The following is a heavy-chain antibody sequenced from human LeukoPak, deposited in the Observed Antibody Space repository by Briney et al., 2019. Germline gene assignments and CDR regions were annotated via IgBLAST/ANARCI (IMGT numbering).Heavy chain of an antibody. V-gene: IGHV3-53*01. Sequence: PGGSLRHSCSASGFTVRSNYMSWVRQAPGKGLEWVSVIYSGGSTYYADSVKGRFTISRDNSKNTLYLQMNSLRGEDTAVYYCANEGGYNRAPNDAFDIWGQGTMVTVSS. CDR2: IYSGGST. CDR3: ANEGGYNRAPNDAFDI. J-gene: IGHJ3*02. CDR1: GFTVRSNY. D-gene: IGHD5-24*01.